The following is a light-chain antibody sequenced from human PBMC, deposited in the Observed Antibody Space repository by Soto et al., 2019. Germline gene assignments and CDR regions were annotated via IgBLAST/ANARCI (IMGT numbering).Light chain of an antibody. CDR1: QSVGSN. CDR3: QEYTDWSST. Sequence: DIVLTQSPATLSVSPGEGVTLSCRASQSVGSNLAWYQQKPGQAPRLLIYGASTRATGTPTRFSGSGSGTDFTLSISSLQSEDFAVYYCQEYTDWSSTFGQGTKWIS. CDR2: GAS. V-gene: IGKV3-15*01. J-gene: IGKJ2*01.